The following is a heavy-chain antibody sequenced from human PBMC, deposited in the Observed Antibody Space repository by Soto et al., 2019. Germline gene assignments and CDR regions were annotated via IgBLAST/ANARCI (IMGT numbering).Heavy chain of an antibody. Sequence: QVQLVESGGGLVKPGGSLRLSCAASGFTFSDYYMSWIRQAPGKGLEWVSYISTSSSYTNYADSVKGRFTISRDNAKNSLYLPMSSLRAEDTAVYYCVRLGYSYDYWGQGTLVTVSS. J-gene: IGHJ4*02. V-gene: IGHV3-11*05. CDR1: GFTFSDYY. CDR2: ISTSSSYT. D-gene: IGHD5-18*01. CDR3: VRLGYSYDY.